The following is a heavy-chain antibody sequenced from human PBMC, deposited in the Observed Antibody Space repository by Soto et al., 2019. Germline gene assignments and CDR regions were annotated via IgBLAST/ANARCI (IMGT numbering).Heavy chain of an antibody. D-gene: IGHD3-10*01. V-gene: IGHV4-38-2*01. J-gene: IGHJ6*02. CDR2: IYHSGST. CDR3: ARVEGTLPYYYYYYGMDV. Sequence: PSETLSLTCAVSGYSISSGYYWGWIRQPPGKGLEWIGSIYHSGSTYYNPSLKSRVTISVDTSKNQFSLKLSSVTAADTAVYYCARVEGTLPYYYYYYGMDVWGQGTTVTVSS. CDR1: GYSISSGYY.